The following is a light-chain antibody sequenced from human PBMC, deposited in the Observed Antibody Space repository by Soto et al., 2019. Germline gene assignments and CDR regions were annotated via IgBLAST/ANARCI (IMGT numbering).Light chain of an antibody. Sequence: QSVLTQPPSASGTPRKRVTISCSGSSSNIGSNSVSWYQQLPGTAPKLLIYYDNQRPSGVPDRFSGSKSGTSASLAISGLRSEDEADYFCAVWDDSLNGFFVFGTGTKVTVL. V-gene: IGLV1-44*01. CDR3: AVWDDSLNGFFV. CDR1: SSNIGSNS. CDR2: YDN. J-gene: IGLJ1*01.